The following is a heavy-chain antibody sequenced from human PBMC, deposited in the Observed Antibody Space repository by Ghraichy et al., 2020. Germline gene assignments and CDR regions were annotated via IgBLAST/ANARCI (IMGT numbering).Heavy chain of an antibody. CDR1: GGSFSGYY. V-gene: IGHV4-34*01. J-gene: IGHJ4*02. CDR3: AREDYGGKTGFDY. Sequence: SETLSLTCAVYGGSFSGYYWSWIRQPPGKGLEWIGEISHSGSTNYNPSLKSRVTISVDTSKNQFSLKVNSGTAADTAVYYCAREDYGGKTGFDYWGQGTLVAVSS. D-gene: IGHD4-23*01. CDR2: ISHSGST.